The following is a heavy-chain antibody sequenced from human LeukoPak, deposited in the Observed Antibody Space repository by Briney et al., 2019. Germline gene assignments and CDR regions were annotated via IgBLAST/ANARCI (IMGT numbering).Heavy chain of an antibody. J-gene: IGHJ4*02. CDR2: INPNSGGT. V-gene: IGHV1-2*02. CDR3: ARQGRDGYNQFDY. Sequence: ASVKVSCKAPGYTFTGYYMHWVRQAPGQGLEWMGWINPNSGGTNYAQKFQGRVTMTRDTSISTAYMELSRLRSDDTAVYYCARQGRDGYNQFDYWGQGTLVTVSS. D-gene: IGHD5-24*01. CDR1: GYTFTGYY.